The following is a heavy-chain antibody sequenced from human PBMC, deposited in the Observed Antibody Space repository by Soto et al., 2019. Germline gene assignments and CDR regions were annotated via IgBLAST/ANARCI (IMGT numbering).Heavy chain of an antibody. CDR1: GCTFSSYA. D-gene: IGHD6-13*01. CDR3: ARSEIAAAGAWYFDL. V-gene: IGHV3-23*01. J-gene: IGHJ2*01. Sequence: PGGSLRLSCAASGCTFSSYAMSWVRQAPGKGLEWVSAISDSGGITYYADSVKGRFTISRDNSKNTLYLQMNSLRAEDTAVYYCARSEIAAAGAWYFDLWGRGTLVTVSS. CDR2: ISDSGGIT.